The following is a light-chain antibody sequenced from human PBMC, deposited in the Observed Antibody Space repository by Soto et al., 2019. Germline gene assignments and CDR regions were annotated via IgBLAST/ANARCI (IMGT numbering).Light chain of an antibody. Sequence: EVVLTQSPGTLSLSPGERATLSCRASQSVTSSYLAWYQQKPGQAPRLLIYAASSRATGIPDRFSGNGSGTYFTTSIRRLGPEGFAVCYCQHYGSAVTRTCGEGTEVEIK. CDR3: QHYGSAVTRT. CDR2: AAS. V-gene: IGKV3-20*01. CDR1: QSVTSSY. J-gene: IGKJ1*01.